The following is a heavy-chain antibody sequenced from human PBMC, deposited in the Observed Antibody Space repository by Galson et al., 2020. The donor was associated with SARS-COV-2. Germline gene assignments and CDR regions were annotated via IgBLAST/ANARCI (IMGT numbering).Heavy chain of an antibody. CDR2: INSGGTST. CDR3: ARDLFGCSTTNCYDDYYYYYMDV. D-gene: IGHD2-2*01. Sequence: GGSLRLSCEVSGFTFSYYWMHWVRQLPGKGLVWVSRINSGGTSTDYADSVKGRFTISRDNAKNMLYLQMNSLRAEDTAVYYCARDLFGCSTTNCYDDYYYYYMDVWGKGTPVIVSS. V-gene: IGHV3-74*01. CDR1: GFTFSYYW. J-gene: IGHJ6*03.